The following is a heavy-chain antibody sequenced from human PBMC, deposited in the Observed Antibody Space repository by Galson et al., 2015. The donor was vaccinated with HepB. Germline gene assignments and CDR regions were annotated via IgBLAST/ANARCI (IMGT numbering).Heavy chain of an antibody. CDR1: GFTFSSYG. J-gene: IGHJ5*02. D-gene: IGHD2-2*01. Sequence: SLRLSCAASGFTFSSYGMHWVHQAPGKGLEWVAVIWYDGSNKYYADSVKGRFTISRDNSKNTLYLQMNSLRAEDTAVYYCARDRGGGYCSSTSHCWFDPWGQGTLVTVSS. CDR3: ARDRGGGYCSSTSHCWFDP. V-gene: IGHV3-33*08. CDR2: IWYDGSNK.